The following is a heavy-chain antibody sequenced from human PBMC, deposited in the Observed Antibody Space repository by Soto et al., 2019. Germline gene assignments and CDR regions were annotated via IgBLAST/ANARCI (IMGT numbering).Heavy chain of an antibody. CDR1: GYTFTSYY. J-gene: IGHJ6*02. D-gene: IGHD3-3*01. Sequence: ASVKVSCKASGYTFTSYYMHWVRQAPGQGLEWMGIINPSGGSTSYAQKFQGRVTMTRDTSTSKVYMELSSLRSEDTAVYYCARANGYYDFWSGYQYYYGMDVWGQGTTVTVSS. V-gene: IGHV1-46*01. CDR2: INPSGGST. CDR3: ARANGYYDFWSGYQYYYGMDV.